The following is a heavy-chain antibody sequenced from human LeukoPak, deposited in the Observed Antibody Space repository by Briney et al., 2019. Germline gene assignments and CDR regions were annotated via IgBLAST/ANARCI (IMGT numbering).Heavy chain of an antibody. D-gene: IGHD6-13*01. CDR1: GGSISSGDYY. V-gene: IGHV4-30-4*01. CDR2: IYYSGST. CDR3: AVTPSYSSSWYVGY. Sequence: SQTLSLTCTVSGGSISSGDYYWSWIRQPPGKGLEWIGYIYYSGSTYYNPSLKSRVTISVDTSKNQFSLKLSSVTAADTAVYYCAVTPSYSSSWYVGYWGQGTLVTVSS. J-gene: IGHJ4*02.